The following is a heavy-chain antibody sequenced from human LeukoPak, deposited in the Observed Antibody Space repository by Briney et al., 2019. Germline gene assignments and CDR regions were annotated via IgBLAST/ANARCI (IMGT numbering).Heavy chain of an antibody. CDR3: TRGYLRGPIDF. CDR2: INWNGGST. D-gene: IGHD4-17*01. CDR1: GFTLNSYG. Sequence: GGSLRLSCAASGFTLNSYGMSWVRQAPGKGLEWVSGINWNGGSTGYADSVKGRFTISRDNAKSSLYLQMNSLRAEDTALYYCTRGYLRGPIDFWGQGTLASVSS. J-gene: IGHJ4*02. V-gene: IGHV3-20*04.